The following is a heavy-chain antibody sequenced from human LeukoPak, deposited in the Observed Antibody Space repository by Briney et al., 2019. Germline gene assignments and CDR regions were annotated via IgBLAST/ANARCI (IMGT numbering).Heavy chain of an antibody. CDR1: GFTFRDSA. CDR2: ISTDGSRV. J-gene: IGHJ4*02. Sequence: PGGSLRLSCAASGFTFRDSAMYWVRQAPGKGPEYVSVISTDGSRVYYADSVKGKFTISRDNSKNTLYLQMGSLRAEDMAVYYCTRGLAISTSGWYDTFDYWGQGALVTVSS. V-gene: IGHV3-64*02. D-gene: IGHD6-19*01. CDR3: TRGLAISTSGWYDTFDY.